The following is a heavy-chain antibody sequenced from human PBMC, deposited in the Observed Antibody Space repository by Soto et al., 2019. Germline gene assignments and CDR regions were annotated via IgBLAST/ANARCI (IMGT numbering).Heavy chain of an antibody. V-gene: IGHV1-18*01. CDR1: GYTFTSSG. J-gene: IGHJ6*02. D-gene: IGHD5-12*01. CDR3: AREGVALYYYNGMEV. CDR2: ISSYNGDT. Sequence: QVQLVQSGAEVKKPGASVKVSCKASGYTFTSSGISWVRQAPGQGPEWMGWISSYNGDTNYAQKFQGRVTMTTDTSTSKAYMDLRSLGSDDTAVYYCAREGVALYYYNGMEVWGQGTPVTVSS.